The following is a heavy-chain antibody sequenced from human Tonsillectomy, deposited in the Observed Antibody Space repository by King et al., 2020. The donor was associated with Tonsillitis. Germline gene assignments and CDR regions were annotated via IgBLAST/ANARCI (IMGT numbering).Heavy chain of an antibody. Sequence: VQLQQSGPGLVKPSQTLSLTCAISGDSVSSNSAAWNWIRQSPSRGLEWLGRTYYRSKWYNDYAVSVKSRITISPDTSKNQFSLQLNSVTPEDTAVYYCARGRDDSSGYYDFGVHYGMDVWGQGTTVTVSS. CDR2: TYYRSKWYN. D-gene: IGHD3-22*01. J-gene: IGHJ6*02. CDR3: ARGRDDSSGYYDFGVHYGMDV. CDR1: GDSVSSNSAA. V-gene: IGHV6-1*01.